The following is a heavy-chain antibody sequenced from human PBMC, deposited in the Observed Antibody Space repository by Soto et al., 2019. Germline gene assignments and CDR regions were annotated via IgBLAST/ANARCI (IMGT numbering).Heavy chain of an antibody. J-gene: IGHJ5*02. CDR2: SYYAGTT. CDR3: TRRYNWNDNYFDP. D-gene: IGHD1-20*01. Sequence: PSETLSLTCTVSVSSSSVHSYYWTWIRQPPGKGLEWIGSSYYAGTTYFNPSLKSRATISVDTSKNQFSLRLTSVTAADTAIYYCTRRYNWNDNYFDPLGPGALVTVSS. CDR1: VSSSSVHSYY. V-gene: IGHV4-39*01.